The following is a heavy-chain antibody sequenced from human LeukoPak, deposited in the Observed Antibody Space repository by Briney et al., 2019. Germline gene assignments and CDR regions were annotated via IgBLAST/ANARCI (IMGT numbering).Heavy chain of an antibody. V-gene: IGHV3-30*04. CDR2: ISYDGSNN. Sequence: GRSPSLSCAASGFTFSSYAMHWVREAPGKGLEGLAIISYDGSNNYYADSVKGRFTITRDNSKNTLYLQMISLRAEDTAVDYCARSEGATTFDYWGQGTLATVSS. CDR1: GFTFSSYA. CDR3: ARSEGATTFDY. J-gene: IGHJ4*02. D-gene: IGHD1-26*01.